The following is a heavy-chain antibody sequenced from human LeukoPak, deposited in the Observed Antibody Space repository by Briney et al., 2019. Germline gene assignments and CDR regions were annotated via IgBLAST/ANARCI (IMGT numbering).Heavy chain of an antibody. Sequence: PSETLSLTCTVSGGSISSYSWSWIRQPPGKGLEWIGYIYHSGSTYYNPSLKSRVTISVDRSKNQFSLKLSSVTAADTAVYYCASGGYCSSGSCYPNWFDPWGQGTLVTVSS. CDR1: GGSISSYS. D-gene: IGHD2-15*01. V-gene: IGHV4-30-2*01. J-gene: IGHJ5*02. CDR3: ASGGYCSSGSCYPNWFDP. CDR2: IYHSGST.